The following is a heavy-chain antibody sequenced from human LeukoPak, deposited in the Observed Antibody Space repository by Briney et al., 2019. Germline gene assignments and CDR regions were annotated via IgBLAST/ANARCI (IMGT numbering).Heavy chain of an antibody. CDR2: INSAGRST. J-gene: IGHJ1*01. V-gene: IGHV3-74*01. CDR1: GFTPCSYY. D-gene: IGHD6-13*01. Sequence: VGSLRLSCVTSGFTPCSYYMYSVRQGPGKGLAWVSRINSAGRSTIYADSVQGRFTISRDNAKSTLYLQMNSLRAEDTGVYYCVRGKAAAGTVMQYWGQGTLVTVSS. CDR3: VRGKAAAGTVMQY.